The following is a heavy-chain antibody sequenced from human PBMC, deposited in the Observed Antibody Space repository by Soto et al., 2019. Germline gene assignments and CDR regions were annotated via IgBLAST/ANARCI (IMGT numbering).Heavy chain of an antibody. CDR3: ARPNYYDSSGYYGNFGY. CDR1: GYTFTSYG. Sequence: QVQLVQSGAEVKKPGASVKVSCKASGYTFTSYGISWVRQAPGQGLEWMGWISAYNGNTNYAQKLQGRVTMTTATSTSTAYMEMRSLRSDDTAVYYCARPNYYDSSGYYGNFGYWGQGTLVTVSS. CDR2: ISAYNGNT. D-gene: IGHD3-22*01. J-gene: IGHJ4*02. V-gene: IGHV1-18*01.